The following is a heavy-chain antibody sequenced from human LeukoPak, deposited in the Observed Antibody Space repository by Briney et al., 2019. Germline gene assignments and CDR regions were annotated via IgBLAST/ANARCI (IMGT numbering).Heavy chain of an antibody. J-gene: IGHJ4*02. D-gene: IGHD4-17*01. CDR3: ARDLGASTVIFFDF. V-gene: IGHV1-69*06. CDR2: IIPIFGTA. Sequence: GASVKVSCKASGGTFSSYAISWVRQAPGQGLEWMGGIIPIFGTANYAQKFQGRVTITADKSTSTAYMEVRSLISDDTAVYFCARDLGASTVIFFDFWGQGTLVTVSS. CDR1: GGTFSSYA.